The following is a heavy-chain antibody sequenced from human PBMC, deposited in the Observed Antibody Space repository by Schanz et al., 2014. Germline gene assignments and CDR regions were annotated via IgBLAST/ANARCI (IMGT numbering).Heavy chain of an antibody. D-gene: IGHD3-3*01. V-gene: IGHV4-4*02. CDR2: IFHTGST. J-gene: IGHJ6*03. Sequence: QVQLQESGPGLLKPSGTLSLTCAVSGASISSNNWWTWVRQSPGKGLDWIGEIFHTGSTKYNPSLKSRVTVAGDKPKNQFSLKLNSVTAADTAVYYCATVSYDFWSGKDYYSFHMDVWGKGTTVTVSS. CDR3: ATVSYDFWSGKDYYSFHMDV. CDR1: GASISSNNW.